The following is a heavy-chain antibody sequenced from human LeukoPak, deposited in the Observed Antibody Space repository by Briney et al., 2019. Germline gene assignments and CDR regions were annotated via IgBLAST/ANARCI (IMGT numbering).Heavy chain of an antibody. J-gene: IGHJ6*03. D-gene: IGHD6-25*01. CDR2: ISGSGGST. Sequence: PGGSLRLSCATSGFSFSSYAMSWVRQAPGKGLEWVSAISGSGGSTYYADSVKGRFTISRDNSKNTLYLQMNSLRAEDTAVYYCAKRGYTPSYYMDVWGKGTTVTVSS. V-gene: IGHV3-23*01. CDR1: GFSFSSYA. CDR3: AKRGYTPSYYMDV.